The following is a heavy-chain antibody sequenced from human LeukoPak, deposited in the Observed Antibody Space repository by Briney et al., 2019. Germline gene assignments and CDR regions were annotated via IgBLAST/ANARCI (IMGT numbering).Heavy chain of an antibody. J-gene: IGHJ5*02. Sequence: PGGSLRLSCAASGFTFSSYEMNWVRQAPGKGLEWVSYISGSGSTTYYADSVKGRFTISRDNAKNSLYLQMNSLRAEDTAVYYCARDRSGWHRWFDPWGQGTPVTVSS. CDR3: ARDRSGWHRWFDP. D-gene: IGHD6-19*01. V-gene: IGHV3-48*03. CDR1: GFTFSSYE. CDR2: ISGSGSTT.